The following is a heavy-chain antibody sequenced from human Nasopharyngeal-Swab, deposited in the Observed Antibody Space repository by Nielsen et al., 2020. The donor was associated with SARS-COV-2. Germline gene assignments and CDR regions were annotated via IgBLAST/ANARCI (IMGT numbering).Heavy chain of an antibody. V-gene: IGHV3-30*03. CDR2: ISYDGSNK. D-gene: IGHD4-17*01. J-gene: IGHJ4*02. CDR3: ARVGIYGDYDLYFDY. Sequence: GESLKISCAASGFTFSSYGMHWVRQAPGKGLEWVAVISYDGSNKYYADSVKGRFTISRDNAKNSLYLQMNSLRAEDTAVYYCARVGIYGDYDLYFDYWGQGTLVTVSS. CDR1: GFTFSSYG.